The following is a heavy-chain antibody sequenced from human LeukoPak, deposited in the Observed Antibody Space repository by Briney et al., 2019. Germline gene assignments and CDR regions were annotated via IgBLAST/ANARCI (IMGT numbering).Heavy chain of an antibody. CDR1: GFIFSSYA. Sequence: GGSLRLSCAASGFIFSSYAMSWVRQAPGKGLEWVSSIRGSGGSTYYADSVKGRFTISRDDSKNTLSLQMDSLRAEDTAVYYCARDRAAADPWGQGTLVTVSS. D-gene: IGHD6-13*01. V-gene: IGHV3-23*01. CDR3: ARDRAAADP. J-gene: IGHJ5*02. CDR2: IRGSGGST.